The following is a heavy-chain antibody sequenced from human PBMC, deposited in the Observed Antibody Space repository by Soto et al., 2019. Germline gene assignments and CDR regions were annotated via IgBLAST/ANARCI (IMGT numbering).Heavy chain of an antibody. CDR3: ARGPSVAGIDY. CDR1: GFTFSSYD. V-gene: IGHV3-13*01. CDR2: TGTAGDT. Sequence: GGSLRLSCAASGFTFSSYDMHWVRQATGKGLEWVSATGTAGDTYYPGSVKGRFTISRENAKNSLYLQMNSLRAGDTAVYYCARGPSVAGIDYWGQGTLVTVSS. J-gene: IGHJ4*02. D-gene: IGHD6-19*01.